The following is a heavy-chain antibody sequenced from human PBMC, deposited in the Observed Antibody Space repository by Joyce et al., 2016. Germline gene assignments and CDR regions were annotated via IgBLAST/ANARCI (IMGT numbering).Heavy chain of an antibody. J-gene: IGHJ4*02. CDR3: ARCRTTTTRPSDY. CDR2: TWSDGSVK. Sequence: QVQLVQSGGGVVQPGTSLRLSCDATGFLFGHYAMQWVAVTWSDGSVKYYGDSVRGRFTVSKDNSQNKLFLQMNSLRDEDTAVYYCARCRTTTTRPSDYWGQGSLVTVSS. D-gene: IGHD4-17*01. CDR1: GFLFGHYA. V-gene: IGHV3-33*04.